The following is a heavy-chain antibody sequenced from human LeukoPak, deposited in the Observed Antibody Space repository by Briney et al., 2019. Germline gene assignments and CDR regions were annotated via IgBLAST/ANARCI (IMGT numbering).Heavy chain of an antibody. CDR1: GFPFSSCG. D-gene: IGHD7-27*01. Sequence: PGGSLRLSCAASGFPFSSCGMHWVRQAPGKGLEWMAVIWYDGSNTYYADSVKGRFTISRDNSKNTLSLQMNSLRAEDTAVYYCARGGPTGDGYLYLDCWGQGTLVTVSS. CDR3: ARGGPTGDGYLYLDC. CDR2: IWYDGSNT. J-gene: IGHJ4*02. V-gene: IGHV3-33*01.